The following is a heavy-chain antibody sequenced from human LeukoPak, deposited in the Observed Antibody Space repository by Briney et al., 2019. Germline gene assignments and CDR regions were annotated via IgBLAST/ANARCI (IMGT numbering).Heavy chain of an antibody. V-gene: IGHV1-2*02. CDR3: ARVGYSYGLNKITDAFDI. CDR2: INPNSGGT. CDR1: GYTFTGYY. Sequence: ASVKVSCKASGYTFTGYYMHWVRQAPGQGLEWMGWINPNSGGTNYAQKFQGRVTMTRDTSISTAYMELSRLRSDDTAVYYCARVGYSYGLNKITDAFDIWGQGTMVTVSS. J-gene: IGHJ3*02. D-gene: IGHD5-18*01.